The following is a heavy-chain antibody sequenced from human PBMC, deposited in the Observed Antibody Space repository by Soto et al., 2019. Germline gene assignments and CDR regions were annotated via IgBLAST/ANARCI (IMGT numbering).Heavy chain of an antibody. J-gene: IGHJ1*01. CDR1: GFTFSSYW. V-gene: IGHV3-74*01. CDR2: ISTDAIST. Sequence: EVQLVESGGGLVQPGGSLRLSCAASGFTFSSYWMHWVRQAPGKGLVWVSSISTDAISTSYADPVKGRFTISRDNAKNTLYLQMNSGRAEDTAVYYCARLPNKSPQNWGQGTLVIVSP. CDR3: ARLPNKSPQN.